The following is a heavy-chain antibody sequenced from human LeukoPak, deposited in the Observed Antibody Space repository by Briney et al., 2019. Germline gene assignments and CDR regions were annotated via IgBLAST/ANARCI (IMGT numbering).Heavy chain of an antibody. J-gene: IGHJ5*02. CDR3: ASLQVLEAYNWFDP. CDR2: INPNSGGT. CDR1: GNTFTGYY. Sequence: ASVKVSCKASGNTFTGYYMHWVRQAPGQGLEWMGWINPNSGGTNYAQKFQGRVTMTRDTSISTAYMELSRLRSDDTAVYYCASLQVLEAYNWFDPWGQGTLVTVSS. D-gene: IGHD4-11*01. V-gene: IGHV1-2*02.